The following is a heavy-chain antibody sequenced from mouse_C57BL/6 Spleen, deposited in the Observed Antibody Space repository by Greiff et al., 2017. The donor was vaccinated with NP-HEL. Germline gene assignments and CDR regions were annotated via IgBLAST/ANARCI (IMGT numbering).Heavy chain of an antibody. V-gene: IGHV2-6-1*01. D-gene: IGHD1-1*01. Sequence: QVQLKESGPGLVAPSQSLSITCTVSGFSLTSYGVHWVRQPPGKGLEWLVVIWSDGSTTYNSALKSRLSISKDNSKSQVFLKMNSLQTDDTAMYYCARHPYGSSFYGNYGYAMDYWGQGTSVTVSS. CDR2: IWSDGST. CDR1: GFSLTSYG. CDR3: ARHPYGSSFYGNYGYAMDY. J-gene: IGHJ4*01.